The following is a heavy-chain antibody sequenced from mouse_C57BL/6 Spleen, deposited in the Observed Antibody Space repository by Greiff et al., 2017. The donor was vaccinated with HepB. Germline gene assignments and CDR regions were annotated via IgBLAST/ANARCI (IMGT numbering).Heavy chain of an antibody. Sequence: VQLQQPGAELVKPGASVKLSCKASGYTFTSYWMHWVKQRPGQGLEWIGMIHPNSGSTNYNEKFKSKATLTVDKSSSTAYRQLSSLTSEDSAVYYCASKLGRGFDYWGQGTTLTVSS. D-gene: IGHD4-1*01. CDR1: GYTFTSYW. V-gene: IGHV1-64*01. J-gene: IGHJ2*01. CDR3: ASKLGRGFDY. CDR2: IHPNSGST.